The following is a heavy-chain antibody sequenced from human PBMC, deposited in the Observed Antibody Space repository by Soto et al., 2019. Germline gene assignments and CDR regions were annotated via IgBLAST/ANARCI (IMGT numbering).Heavy chain of an antibody. CDR1: GGSISSYY. D-gene: IGHD4-17*01. J-gene: IGHJ4*02. CDR3: ARLRGHDYGDHRGFDY. Sequence: SETLSLTCTVSGGSISSYYWSWIRQPPGKGLEWIGYIYYSGSTNYNPSLKSRVTISVDTSKNQFSLKLSSVTAADTAVYYCARLRGHDYGDHRGFDYWGQGTLVTVSS. V-gene: IGHV4-59*08. CDR2: IYYSGST.